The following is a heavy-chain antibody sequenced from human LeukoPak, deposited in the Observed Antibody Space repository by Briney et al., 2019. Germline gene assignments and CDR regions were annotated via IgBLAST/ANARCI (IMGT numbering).Heavy chain of an antibody. Sequence: SETLSLTCTVSGGSIDTYYWNWIRQPPGKGLEWIGYAFHTGSTNYNPSLKSRVTISIDTSKNQFSLRLSSVTAADTAMYYCAKSGGYGLIDYWGQGTLVTVSS. D-gene: IGHD1-26*01. CDR3: AKSGGYGLIDY. CDR1: GGSIDTYY. J-gene: IGHJ4*02. V-gene: IGHV4-4*09. CDR2: AFHTGST.